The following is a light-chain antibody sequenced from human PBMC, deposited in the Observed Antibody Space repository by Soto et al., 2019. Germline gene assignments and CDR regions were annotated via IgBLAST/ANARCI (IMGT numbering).Light chain of an antibody. V-gene: IGLV1-44*01. Sequence: QSVLTQPPSASGTPGQRVTISCSGGSSNIGSNTVNWYQHLSGTAPKLLIYSSDQRPSGVPDRFSGSKSGTSASLAISGLQSEDEADYYCAAWDDSLKGLLFGGGTKVTVL. CDR3: AAWDDSLKGLL. CDR1: SSNIGSNT. CDR2: SSD. J-gene: IGLJ2*01.